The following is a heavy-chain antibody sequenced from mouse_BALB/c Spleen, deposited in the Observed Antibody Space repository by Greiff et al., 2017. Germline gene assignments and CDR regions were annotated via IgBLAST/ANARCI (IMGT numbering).Heavy chain of an antibody. V-gene: IGHV3-6*02. D-gene: IGHD1-1*01. J-gene: IGHJ4*01. CDR3: AREGRYYYEDAMDY. CDR2: ISYDGSN. CDR1: GYSITSGYY. Sequence: ESGPGLVKPSQSLSLTCSVTGYSITSGYYWNWIRQFPGNKLEWMGYISYDGSNNYNPSLKNRISITRDTSKNQFFLKLNSVTTEDTATYYCAREGRYYYEDAMDYWGQGTSVTVSS.